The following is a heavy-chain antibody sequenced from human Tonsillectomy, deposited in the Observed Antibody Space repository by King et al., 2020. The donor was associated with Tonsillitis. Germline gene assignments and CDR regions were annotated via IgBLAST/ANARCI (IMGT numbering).Heavy chain of an antibody. V-gene: IGHV3-15*01. J-gene: IGHJ4*02. CDR1: GFTFSSAW. CDR3: SAASGYELKY. D-gene: IGHD5-12*01. CDR2: IKSKSDGGTI. Sequence: VQLVESGGGLVEPGGSLRISCAASGFTFSSAWMNWVRQAPGMWLEWVGRIKSKSDGGTIDYAAPVKGRFTISRDDSKNTLYLQMNSLKTEDTAMYYCSAASGYELKYWGQGTLVTVSS.